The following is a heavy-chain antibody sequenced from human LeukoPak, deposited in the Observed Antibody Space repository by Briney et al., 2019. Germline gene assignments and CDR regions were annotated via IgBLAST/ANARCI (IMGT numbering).Heavy chain of an antibody. CDR3: ARVHYYGSGSYYGSDYFDY. V-gene: IGHV4-59*01. D-gene: IGHD3-10*01. Sequence: SETLSLTCTVSGGSISSYYWSWIRQPPGKGLEWIGYIYYSGSTNYNPSLKSRVTISVDTPKNQFSLKLSSVTAADTAVYYCARVHYYGSGSYYGSDYFDYWGQGTLVTVSS. CDR2: IYYSGST. CDR1: GGSISSYY. J-gene: IGHJ4*02.